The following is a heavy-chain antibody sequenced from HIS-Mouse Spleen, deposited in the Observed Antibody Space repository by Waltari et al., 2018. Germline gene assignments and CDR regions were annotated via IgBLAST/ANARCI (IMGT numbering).Heavy chain of an antibody. D-gene: IGHD4-17*01. CDR1: GFTFSSYW. J-gene: IGHJ4*02. Sequence: QPGGSLRLSCAASGFTFSSYWMSWVRQVPGKGLEWVANIKQDGSEKYYVDSVKGRFTISRDNAKNSLYLQMNSLRAEDTAVYYCAREPHYGGNSHFDYWGQGTLVTVSS. CDR2: IKQDGSEK. V-gene: IGHV3-7*01. CDR3: AREPHYGGNSHFDY.